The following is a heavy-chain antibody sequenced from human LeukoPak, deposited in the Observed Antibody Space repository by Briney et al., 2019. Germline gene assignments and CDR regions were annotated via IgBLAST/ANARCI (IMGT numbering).Heavy chain of an antibody. J-gene: IGHJ4*02. V-gene: IGHV3-48*01. CDR1: GFTFSSYS. CDR2: ISSSSSTI. D-gene: IGHD1-26*01. CDR3: AKDRPPSGTIPRGYFDY. Sequence: QPGGSLRLSCAASGFTFSSYSMNWVRQAPGKGLEWVSYISSSSSTIYYADSVKGRFTISRDNSKNTLYLQMNSLRAEDTAVYYCAKDRPPSGTIPRGYFDYWGQGTLVTVSS.